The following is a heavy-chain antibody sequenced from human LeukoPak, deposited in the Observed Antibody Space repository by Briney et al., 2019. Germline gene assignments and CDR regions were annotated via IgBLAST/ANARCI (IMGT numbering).Heavy chain of an antibody. V-gene: IGHV1-69*01. D-gene: IGHD4-23*01. Sequence: SVKVSCKASGGSFSSYAINWVRQAPGQGLEWMGGVIPLFGTANYAQKFQDRVTITAVESMSTVYMELSSLRSEDTAVYYCARGWLAETTVVTPYNYWGQGTLVTVSS. J-gene: IGHJ4*02. CDR2: VIPLFGTA. CDR3: ARGWLAETTVVTPYNY. CDR1: GGSFSSYA.